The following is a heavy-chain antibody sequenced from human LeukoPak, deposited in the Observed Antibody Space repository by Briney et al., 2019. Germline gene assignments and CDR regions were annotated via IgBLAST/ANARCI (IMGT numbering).Heavy chain of an antibody. CDR1: GFTFSSDS. V-gene: IGHV3-21*04. CDR3: AKDISQGYTFGSIEEDY. D-gene: IGHD5-18*01. CDR2: ISSSSSYI. Sequence: PGGSLRLSCAASGFTFSSDSMNWVRQAPGKGLEWVSSISSSSSYIYYADSVKGRFTISRDNAKNSLYLQMNSLRADDTAVYFCAKDISQGYTFGSIEEDYWGQGTLVTVSS. J-gene: IGHJ4*02.